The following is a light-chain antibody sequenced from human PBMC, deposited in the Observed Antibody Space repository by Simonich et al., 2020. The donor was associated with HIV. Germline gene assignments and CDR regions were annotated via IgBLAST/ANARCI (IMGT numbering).Light chain of an antibody. Sequence: DIVMTQSPDSLAVSLGERATINCKSSQSVLSNSNNKNFLTWYQHKPGQPPKRLFYWASTRESGVPDRISGSGSGTDFTLTISSLQAEDVAVYYCQQFYSAPLTFGGGTKVEIK. V-gene: IGKV4-1*01. CDR2: WAS. J-gene: IGKJ4*01. CDR1: QSVLSNSNNKNF. CDR3: QQFYSAPLT.